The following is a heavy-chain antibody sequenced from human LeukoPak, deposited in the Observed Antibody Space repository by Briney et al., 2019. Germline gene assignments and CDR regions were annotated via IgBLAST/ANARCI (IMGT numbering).Heavy chain of an antibody. D-gene: IGHD2-15*01. J-gene: IGHJ6*03. CDR1: GGTFSSYA. CDR3: ARDRLIRCSGGSCYSTPYYYCMDV. V-gene: IGHV1-69*13. CDR2: IIPIFGTA. Sequence: GASVKVSCKASGGTFSSYAISWVRQAPGQGLEWMGGIIPIFGTANYAQKFQGRVTITADESTSTAYMELSSLRSEDTAVYYCARDRLIRCSGGSCYSTPYYYCMDVWGKGTTVTISS.